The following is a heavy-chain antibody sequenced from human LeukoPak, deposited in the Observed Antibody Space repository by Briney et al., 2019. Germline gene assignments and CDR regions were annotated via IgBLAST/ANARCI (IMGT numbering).Heavy chain of an antibody. Sequence: ASVKVSCKASGYTFTGYYMHWVRQAPGQGLEWMGRINPNSGGTNYAQKFQGRVTITRDTSISTAYMELSRLRSDDTAVYYCARVKSSSFPYFYFDYWGQGTLVTVSS. CDR2: INPNSGGT. V-gene: IGHV1-2*06. CDR1: GYTFTGYY. D-gene: IGHD6-6*01. CDR3: ARVKSSSFPYFYFDY. J-gene: IGHJ4*02.